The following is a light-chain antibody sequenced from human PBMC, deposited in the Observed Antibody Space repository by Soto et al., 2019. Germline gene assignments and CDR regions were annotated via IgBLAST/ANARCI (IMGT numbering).Light chain of an antibody. CDR3: QQYGGSPPYT. V-gene: IGKV3-20*01. CDR1: QSVSSDY. Sequence: EMVLTQSPGTLSLSPGDRATLSCRASQSVSSDYLAWYQQKPGQAPRLLIYGTSSRATDIPDRFSGSGSGTDFSLTVSTVEPEDFAVYFCQQYGGSPPYTFGQGTKLEI. CDR2: GTS. J-gene: IGKJ2*01.